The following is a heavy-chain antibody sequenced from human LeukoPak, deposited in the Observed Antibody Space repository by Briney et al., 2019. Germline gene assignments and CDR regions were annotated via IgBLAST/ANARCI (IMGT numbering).Heavy chain of an antibody. CDR2: IWYDGSNK. D-gene: IGHD3-22*01. CDR1: GFTFSSYG. V-gene: IGHV3-33*06. Sequence: GGSLRLSCAASGFTFSSYGMHWVRQAPGKGLEWVAVIWYDGSNKYYADSVKGRFTISRDNSMNTLYLQMNSLRAEDTAVYYCAKASHAGYDSSGEFDYWGQGTLVTVSS. J-gene: IGHJ4*02. CDR3: AKASHAGYDSSGEFDY.